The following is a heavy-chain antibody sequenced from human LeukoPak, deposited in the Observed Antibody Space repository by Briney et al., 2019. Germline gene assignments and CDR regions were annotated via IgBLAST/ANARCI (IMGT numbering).Heavy chain of an antibody. V-gene: IGHV1-46*01. J-gene: IGHJ6*02. CDR1: GYTFTSYY. CDR3: ARDQPRFGEYGMDV. D-gene: IGHD3-10*01. Sequence: ASVKASCKASGYTFTSYYMHWVRQAPGQGPEWMGIINPSGGSTSYAQKFQGKVTMTRDTSTSTVYMELSSLRSEDTAVYYCARDQPRFGEYGMDVWGQGTTVTVSS. CDR2: INPSGGST.